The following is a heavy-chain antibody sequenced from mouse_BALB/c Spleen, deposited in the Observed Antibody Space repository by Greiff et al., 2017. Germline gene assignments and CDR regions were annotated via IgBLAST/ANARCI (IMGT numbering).Heavy chain of an antibody. CDR1: GYTFTNYW. CDR3: AREGATRGRDY. J-gene: IGHJ2*01. D-gene: IGHD2-14*01. V-gene: IGHV1-63*02. CDR2: IYPGGGYT. Sequence: VKLMESGAELVRPGTSVKISCKASGYTFTNYWLGWVKQRPGHGLEWIGDIYPGGGYTNYNEKFKGKATLTADTSSSTAYMQLSSLTSEDSAVYFCAREGATRGRDYWGQGTTLTVSS.